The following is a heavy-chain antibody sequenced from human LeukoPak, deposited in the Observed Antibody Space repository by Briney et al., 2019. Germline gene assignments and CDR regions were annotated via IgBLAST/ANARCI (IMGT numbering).Heavy chain of an antibody. CDR2: INQDGSEK. V-gene: IGHV3-7*01. Sequence: GGSLRLSCAASGFTFSSYWMSRVRQAPGKGLEWVANINQDGSEKYYVDSVKGRFTISRDNAKKSLYLQMNSLRAEDTAVYYCARDVRYGDYFHYYYMDVWGKGTTVTVSS. D-gene: IGHD4-17*01. CDR3: ARDVRYGDYFHYYYMDV. CDR1: GFTFSSYW. J-gene: IGHJ6*03.